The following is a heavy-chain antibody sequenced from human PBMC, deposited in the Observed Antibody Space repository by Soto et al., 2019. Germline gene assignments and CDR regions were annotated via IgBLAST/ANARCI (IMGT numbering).Heavy chain of an antibody. J-gene: IGHJ6*02. CDR3: ATDSATSYFTMDV. CDR1: GGSFTGNY. V-gene: IGHV4-34*01. D-gene: IGHD1-26*01. CDR2: VNDSGST. Sequence: SATLSLTWSVYGGSFTGNYRSWIRQPPGKGLEWIGEVNDSGSTNFNPSLKSRVTISVDTSKKQFTLKLTSVTAADTAVYYWATDSATSYFTMDVWGHGSTVTVSS.